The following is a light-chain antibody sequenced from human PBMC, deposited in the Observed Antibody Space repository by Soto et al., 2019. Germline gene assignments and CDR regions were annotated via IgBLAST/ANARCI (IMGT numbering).Light chain of an antibody. J-gene: IGLJ2*01. Sequence: QTVVTLESSVSVSPGGTVTLTCALSSGSISTRHYPSWYQQTPGQAPRTLIYTTDIRSSGVPDRFSGSILGNKAALTITGAQADDDSDYYCVVCLGGVVSVFGGGTKVTVL. V-gene: IGLV8-61*01. CDR2: TTD. CDR3: VVCLGGVVSV. CDR1: SGSISTRHY.